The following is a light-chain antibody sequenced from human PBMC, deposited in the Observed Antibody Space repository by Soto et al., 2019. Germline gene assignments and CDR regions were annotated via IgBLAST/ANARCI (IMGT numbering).Light chain of an antibody. CDR3: QQFSGSLT. CDR2: GAS. J-gene: IGKJ3*01. Sequence: PGESATLSCRASQNIYTGYLAWYQQKPGQAPRLLISGASDRATGIPDRFTGSGSGTDFTLTISRLEPEDFAVYYCQQFSGSLTFGPGTKLDIK. CDR1: QNIYTGY. V-gene: IGKV3-20*01.